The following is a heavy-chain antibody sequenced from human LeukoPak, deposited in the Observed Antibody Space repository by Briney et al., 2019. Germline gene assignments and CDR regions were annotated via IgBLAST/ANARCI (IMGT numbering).Heavy chain of an antibody. CDR1: GGSISSGGYY. J-gene: IGHJ5*02. D-gene: IGHD2-2*01. CDR3: ARGVDCSSTSCPYNWYDP. CDR2: IYYSGST. V-gene: IGHV4-31*03. Sequence: SETLSLTCTVSGGSISSGGYYWSWIRQHPGKGLEWIGYIYYSGSTYYNPSLKSRVTISVDTSKNQFSLKLSSVTAADTAVYYCARGVDCSSTSCPYNWYDPWGQGTLVTVSS.